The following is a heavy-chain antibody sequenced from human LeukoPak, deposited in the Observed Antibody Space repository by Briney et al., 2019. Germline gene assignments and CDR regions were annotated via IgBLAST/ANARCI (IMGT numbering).Heavy chain of an antibody. CDR3: ARARLGYCSGGSCFSSGPYPVIDY. D-gene: IGHD2-15*01. CDR1: GFTFSSYS. J-gene: IGHJ4*02. V-gene: IGHV3-48*02. CDR2: ISSSSSTI. Sequence: GGSLRLSCAASGFTFSSYSMNWVRQAPGKGLEWVSYISSSSSTIYYADSVKGRFTISRDNAKNSLYLQMNSLRDEDTAVYYCARARLGYCSGGSCFSSGPYPVIDYWGQGTLVTVSS.